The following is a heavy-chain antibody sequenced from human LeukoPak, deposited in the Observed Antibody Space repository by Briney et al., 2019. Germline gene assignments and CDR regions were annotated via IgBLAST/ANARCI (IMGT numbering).Heavy chain of an antibody. CDR2: ISGSGGST. CDR1: GFTFSSYG. J-gene: IGHJ3*02. CDR3: AKISDSGYGLDAAFDI. D-gene: IGHD5-12*01. V-gene: IGHV3-23*01. Sequence: EGSLRLSCAASGFTFSSYGMSWVRQAPGKGLEWVSAISGSGGSTYYADSVKGRFTISRDNSKNTLYLQMNSLRAEDTAVYYCAKISDSGYGLDAAFDIWGQGTMVTVSS.